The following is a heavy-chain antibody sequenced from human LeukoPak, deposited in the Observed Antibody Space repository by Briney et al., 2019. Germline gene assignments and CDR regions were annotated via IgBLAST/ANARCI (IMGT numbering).Heavy chain of an antibody. CDR2: ISAYNGNT. J-gene: IGHJ4*02. Sequence: ASVKVSCKASGYTFTSYGISWVRQAPGQGLEWMGWISAYNGNTNYAQKLQGRVTMTTDTATSTAYMELSSLRSDDTAVYYCARGAARPMGTIYYFDYWGQGTLVTVSS. V-gene: IGHV1-18*01. CDR1: GYTFTSYG. CDR3: ARGAARPMGTIYYFDY. D-gene: IGHD6-6*01.